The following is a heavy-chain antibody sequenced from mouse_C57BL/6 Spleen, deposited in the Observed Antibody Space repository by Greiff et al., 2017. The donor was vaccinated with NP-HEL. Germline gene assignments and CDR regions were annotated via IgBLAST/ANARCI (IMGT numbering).Heavy chain of an antibody. J-gene: IGHJ2*01. D-gene: IGHD2-3*01. CDR1: GYTFTSYW. Sequence: QVQLKQPGAELVRPGSSVKLSCKASGYTFTSYWMHWVKQRPIQGLEWIGNIDPSDSETHYNQKFKDKATLTVDKSSSTAYMQLSSLTSEDSAVYYCARFDGYYLYYFDYWGQGTTLTVSS. CDR2: IDPSDSET. CDR3: ARFDGYYLYYFDY. V-gene: IGHV1-52*01.